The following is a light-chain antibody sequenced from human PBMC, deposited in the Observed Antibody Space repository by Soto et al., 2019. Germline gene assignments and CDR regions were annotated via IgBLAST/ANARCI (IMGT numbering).Light chain of an antibody. J-gene: IGKJ4*01. V-gene: IGKV1-27*01. CDR2: AAS. CDR1: QGIGVY. Sequence: DIQMTQSPSSLSASLGDRVTITCRASQGIGVYLAWFQQKPGKVPKLLIYAASALQSGVPSRFSGSGSGTDFTLTISSLQSEDIATYYCQKYNSGPLTFGGGTKVEIQ. CDR3: QKYNSGPLT.